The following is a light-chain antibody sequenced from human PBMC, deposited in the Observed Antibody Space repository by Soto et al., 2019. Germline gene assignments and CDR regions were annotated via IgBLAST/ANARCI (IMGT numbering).Light chain of an antibody. Sequence: DIPMTQSPSSLSASVGASVTLTCRASQRLFSFLNWYQQAPGRAPKLLISTAYKLQSGVPSRFSGSESGTEFTLTISSLQPEDFAIYFCQQTYSSPFSFGPGTIVDVK. J-gene: IGKJ3*01. CDR2: TAY. CDR1: QRLFSF. CDR3: QQTYSSPFS. V-gene: IGKV1-39*01.